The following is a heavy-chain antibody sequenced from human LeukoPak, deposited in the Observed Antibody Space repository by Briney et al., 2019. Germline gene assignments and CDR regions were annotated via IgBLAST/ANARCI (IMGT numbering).Heavy chain of an antibody. Sequence: SQTLSLTCAISGDSVTSGIWNWIRQSPSRGLEWLGRTYHWSKWFNDYAVSVESRMTINADTSNNQFSLQLNSVTPEDTAVYYCARGYWAHGMNVWGPGTTVTVSS. J-gene: IGHJ6*02. D-gene: IGHD6-13*01. V-gene: IGHV6-1*01. CDR2: TYHWSKWFN. CDR1: GDSVTSGI. CDR3: ARGYWAHGMNV.